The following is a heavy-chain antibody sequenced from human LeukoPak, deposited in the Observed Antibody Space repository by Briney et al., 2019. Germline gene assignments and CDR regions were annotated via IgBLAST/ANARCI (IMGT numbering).Heavy chain of an antibody. CDR1: GFTFSRYS. D-gene: IGHD3-10*01. J-gene: IGHJ3*02. Sequence: GGSLRLSCAASGFTFSRYSMNWARQAPGKGLEWVSSISSSSSYIYYADSVKCRFTISRDNAKNSLYLQMNSLRAEDTAVYYCARDPPRGSEDAFDIWGQGTMVTVSS. CDR2: ISSSSSYI. V-gene: IGHV3-21*01. CDR3: ARDPPRGSEDAFDI.